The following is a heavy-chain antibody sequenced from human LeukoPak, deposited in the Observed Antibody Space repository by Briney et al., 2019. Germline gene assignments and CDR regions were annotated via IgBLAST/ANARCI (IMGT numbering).Heavy chain of an antibody. CDR2: ISSSDSPI. CDR1: GFTFSSFE. V-gene: IGHV3-48*03. D-gene: IGHD5-18*01. CDR3: ARGGYSYGPLDY. J-gene: IGHJ4*02. Sequence: GGSLRLSCAASGFTFSSFEMNWVRQAPGKGLEWISYISSSDSPIYYADSVKGRFTISRDNAQNSLYLQMNSLRAEDTAVYYCARGGYSYGPLDYWGQGTLVTVSS.